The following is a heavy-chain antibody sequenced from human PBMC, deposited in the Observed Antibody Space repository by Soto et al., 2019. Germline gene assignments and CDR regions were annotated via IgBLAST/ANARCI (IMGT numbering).Heavy chain of an antibody. D-gene: IGHD4-4*01. Sequence: EVQLVESGGGLIQPGGSLRLSCAASGFTVSSNYMSWVRQAPGKGLEWVSVIYSGGSTYYADSVKGRFTISRDNSKNTLYLQMNSLRAEETAVYYCARGPDDYSNYIQAFDIWGQGTMVTVSS. J-gene: IGHJ3*02. CDR3: ARGPDDYSNYIQAFDI. V-gene: IGHV3-53*01. CDR2: IYSGGST. CDR1: GFTVSSNY.